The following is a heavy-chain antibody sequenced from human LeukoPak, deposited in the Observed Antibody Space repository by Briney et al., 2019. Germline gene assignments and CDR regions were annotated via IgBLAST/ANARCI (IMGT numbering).Heavy chain of an antibody. CDR2: INHSGST. CDR1: GGSFRGYY. D-gene: IGHD3-10*01. Sequence: SVTLSLTCAVYGGSFRGYYWSWIRQPPGKGLERIAEINHSGSTNYNPSLKSRVTISVDTSKNQFSLKLSSVTAADTAVYYCARVRMYYYGSGSYLWFDPWGQGTLVTVSS. CDR3: ARVRMYYYGSGSYLWFDP. V-gene: IGHV4-34*01. J-gene: IGHJ5*02.